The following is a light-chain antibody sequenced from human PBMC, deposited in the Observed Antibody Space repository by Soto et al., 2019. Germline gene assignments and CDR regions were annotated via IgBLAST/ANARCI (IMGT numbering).Light chain of an antibody. J-gene: IGKJ5*01. V-gene: IGKV4-1*01. CDR3: QQYYSNPIT. CDR2: WAS. CDR1: QSVLSSSDSKNY. Sequence: DIVMTQSPDSLAVSLGERATINCKSSQSVLSSSDSKNYLAWHQQKPGQPPKLLIYWASTRESGVPERFSGSGSGTDFALTISSLQAEDVAVYDCQQYYSNPITFGQGTRLEIK.